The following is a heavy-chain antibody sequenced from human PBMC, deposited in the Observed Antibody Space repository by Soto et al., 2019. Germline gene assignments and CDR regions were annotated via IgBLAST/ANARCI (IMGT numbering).Heavy chain of an antibody. D-gene: IGHD4-17*01. CDR2: IYHSGST. V-gene: IGHV4-39*02. CDR3: ARGIKYGDYSRWFDP. J-gene: IGHJ5*02. CDR1: GGSISSSSYY. Sequence: SETLSLTCTVAGGSISSSSYYWGWIRQPPGKGLEWIGCIYHSGSTYYNPSLKSRVTMTRDTSMSTAYMELSSLRSEDTAVYYCARGIKYGDYSRWFDPWGPGTLVTVS.